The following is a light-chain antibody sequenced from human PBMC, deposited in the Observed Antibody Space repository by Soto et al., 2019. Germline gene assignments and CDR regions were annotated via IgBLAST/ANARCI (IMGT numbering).Light chain of an antibody. J-gene: IGKJ2*02. CDR1: QSISTW. Sequence: DIQMTQSPSTLSASVGDRVTITCRASQSISTWLAWYQQKSGKAPKLLIYDASSLQSGVPSRFSGSGSGIEFTLTISSLQPDDFATYYCQQYNSFSGTFGQGTKLEIK. CDR2: DAS. V-gene: IGKV1-5*01. CDR3: QQYNSFSGT.